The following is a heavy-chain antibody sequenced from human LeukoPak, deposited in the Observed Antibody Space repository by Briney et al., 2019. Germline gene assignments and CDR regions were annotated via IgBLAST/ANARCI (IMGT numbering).Heavy chain of an antibody. CDR2: ISSSSSYI. V-gene: IGHV3-21*01. CDR3: ARVGVTSYGMDV. D-gene: IGHD3-16*01. J-gene: IGHJ6*02. Sequence: PGGSLRLSCAASGFTFSSYSMNWVRQAPGKGLEWVSSISSSSSYIYYADSVKGRFTISRDNAKNSLYLQMNGLRAEDTAVYYCARVGVTSYGMDVWGQGTTVTVSS. CDR1: GFTFSSYS.